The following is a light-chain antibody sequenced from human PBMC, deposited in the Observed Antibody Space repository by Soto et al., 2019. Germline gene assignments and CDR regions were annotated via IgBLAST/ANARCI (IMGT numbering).Light chain of an antibody. CDR2: GAS. V-gene: IGKV3-20*01. Sequence: VVLTQSPGTLSLSPGERATLSCRASQSVSSSYLAWYQQKPGQAPSLLIYGASIRATGIPDRFSGSGSGKDFTIPISRLEPEDFVVYYCQQYGSSPLVTFGQGTRLEI. CDR3: QQYGSSPLVT. J-gene: IGKJ5*01. CDR1: QSVSSSY.